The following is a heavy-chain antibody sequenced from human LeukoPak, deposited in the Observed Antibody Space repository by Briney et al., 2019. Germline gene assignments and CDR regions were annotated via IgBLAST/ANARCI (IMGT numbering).Heavy chain of an antibody. CDR3: ARATTSGWYGLTTFDS. CDR1: GFTFSSYS. D-gene: IGHD6-19*01. V-gene: IGHV3-21*01. Sequence: PGGSLRLSCAASGFTFSSYSMHWVRQAPGKGLEWVSSISSSSSYIYYADSMKGRLTISRDNAKNSLYLQMNSLRAEDTAVYYCARATTSGWYGLTTFDSWGQGTLVTVSS. CDR2: ISSSSSYI. J-gene: IGHJ4*02.